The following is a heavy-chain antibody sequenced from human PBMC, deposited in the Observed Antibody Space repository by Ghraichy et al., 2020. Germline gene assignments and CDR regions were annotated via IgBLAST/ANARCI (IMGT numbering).Heavy chain of an antibody. D-gene: IGHD3-10*01. CDR1: GFTFSGYY. J-gene: IGHJ4*02. CDR3: ARDIWAADYYGSGTYYIDY. CDR2: ISSSGSSI. Sequence: GGSLRLSCAASGFTFSGYYMSWIRQAPGEGLECVSYISSSGSSIYYADSVKGRFTISRDNAKNSLYLLMNSLRAEDTAVYYCARDIWAADYYGSGTYYIDYWGQGTLVTVSS. V-gene: IGHV3-11*04.